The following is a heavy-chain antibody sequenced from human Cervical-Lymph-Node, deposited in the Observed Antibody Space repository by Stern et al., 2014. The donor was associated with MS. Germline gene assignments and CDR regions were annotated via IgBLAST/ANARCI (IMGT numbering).Heavy chain of an antibody. D-gene: IGHD6-19*01. CDR1: GFTFSDYY. CDR3: ARDSPSWGWCFDY. CDR2: ISSSGSTI. Sequence: FAASGFTFSDYYMSWIRQAPGKGLEWVSYISSSGSTIYYADSVKGRFTISRDNAKNSLYLQMNSLRAEDTAVYYCARDSPSWGWCFDYWGQGTLVTVSS. V-gene: IGHV3-11*01. J-gene: IGHJ4*02.